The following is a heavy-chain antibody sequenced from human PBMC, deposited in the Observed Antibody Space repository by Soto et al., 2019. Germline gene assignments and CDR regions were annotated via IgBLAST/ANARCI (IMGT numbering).Heavy chain of an antibody. V-gene: IGHV3-30*18. J-gene: IGHJ4*02. CDR3: AKVSCGGDCFSQQFDY. D-gene: IGHD2-21*02. CDR2: ISYDGSNK. Sequence: GGSLRLSCAASGFTFSSYGVHWVRQAPGKGLEWVAVISYDGSNKYYSDSVKGRFTISRDNSKNTLYLQMNSLRAEDTAVYHCAKVSCGGDCFSQQFDYRGQGTLVTVSS. CDR1: GFTFSSYG.